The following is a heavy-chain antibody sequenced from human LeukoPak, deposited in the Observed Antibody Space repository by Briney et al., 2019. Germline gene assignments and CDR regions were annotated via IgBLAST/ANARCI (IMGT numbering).Heavy chain of an antibody. D-gene: IGHD6-13*01. CDR2: ISAYNGNT. CDR1: GYTFTSYG. Sequence: GASVKVSCKASGYTFTSYGISWVRQAPGQGLEWMGWISAYNGNTNYAQKLQGRVTMTTDTSTSTAYMELRSLRSDDTAVYYCARDGPPQQLVPRWVDYWGQGTLVTVSS. J-gene: IGHJ4*02. V-gene: IGHV1-18*01. CDR3: ARDGPPQQLVPRWVDY.